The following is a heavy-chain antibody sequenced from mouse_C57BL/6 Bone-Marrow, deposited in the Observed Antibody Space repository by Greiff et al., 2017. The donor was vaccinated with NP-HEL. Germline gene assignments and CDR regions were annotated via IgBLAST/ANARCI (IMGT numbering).Heavy chain of an antibody. CDR2: IYPGSGST. Sequence: QVQLQQPGAELVKPGASVKMSCKASGYTFTSYWITWVKQRPGQGLEWIGDIYPGSGSTNYNEKFKSKATLTVDTSSSTAYMQLSSLTSEDSAVYDCARESDIYYGNLDYWGQGTTLTVSA. V-gene: IGHV1-55*01. D-gene: IGHD2-1*01. J-gene: IGHJ2*01. CDR1: GYTFTSYW. CDR3: ARESDIYYGNLDY.